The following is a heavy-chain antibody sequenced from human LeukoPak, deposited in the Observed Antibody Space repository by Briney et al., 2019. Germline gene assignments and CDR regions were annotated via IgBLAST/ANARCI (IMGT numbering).Heavy chain of an antibody. CDR2: ISSSGSTI. CDR3: ARGKPGGDNVDY. V-gene: IGHV3-11*01. Sequence: PGGSLRLSCAASGFTFSDYYMSWIRQAPGKGLEWVSYISSSGSTIYYADSVKGRFTISRDNAKNPLYLQLNTLRAEDSVLYYCARGKPGGDNVDYWGQGTLVTVSS. J-gene: IGHJ4*02. D-gene: IGHD2-21*02. CDR1: GFTFSDYY.